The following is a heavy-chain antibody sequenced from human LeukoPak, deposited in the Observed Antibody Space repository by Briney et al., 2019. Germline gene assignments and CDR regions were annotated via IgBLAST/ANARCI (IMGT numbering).Heavy chain of an antibody. Sequence: SETLSLTCAVYGGSFSGYYWSWIRQPPGKGLEWIREINHSGSTNYNPSLKSRVTVSVDTSKNQFSLKLSSVTAADTAVYYCAILPRDYWGQGTLVTVSS. J-gene: IGHJ4*02. CDR3: AILPRDY. CDR2: INHSGST. CDR1: GGSFSGYY. V-gene: IGHV4-34*01.